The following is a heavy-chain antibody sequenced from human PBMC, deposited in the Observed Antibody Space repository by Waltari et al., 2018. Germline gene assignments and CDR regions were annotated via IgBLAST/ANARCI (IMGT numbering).Heavy chain of an antibody. CDR3: ARKTSALYFDY. CDR2: IWFDGSNK. V-gene: IGHV3-33*08. J-gene: IGHJ4*02. Sequence: QVQLVESGGGVVQPGRSLRLSWSAPGFSFCSYGMHWVRQAPGKGLEWVAVIWFDGSNKYYADAVKGRFTISRDNSKNTLYLQMNSLRAEDTAVYYCARKTSALYFDYWGQGALVTVSS. CDR1: GFSFCSYG. D-gene: IGHD2-2*01.